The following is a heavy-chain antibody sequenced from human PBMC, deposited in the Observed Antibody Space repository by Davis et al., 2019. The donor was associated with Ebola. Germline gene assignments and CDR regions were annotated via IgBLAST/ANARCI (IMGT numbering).Heavy chain of an antibody. J-gene: IGHJ4*02. CDR2: IKSKSDGGAA. CDR3: RSNFDY. V-gene: IGHV3-15*01. CDR1: GFSFTDAW. Sequence: GGSLRLSCAASGFSFTDAWMNWVRQAPGKGLEWVGRIKSKSDGGAADYAAPVKGRFTISRDDSKNTVYLQMNSLKTEDTAVYYCRSNFDYWGQGALVTVSS.